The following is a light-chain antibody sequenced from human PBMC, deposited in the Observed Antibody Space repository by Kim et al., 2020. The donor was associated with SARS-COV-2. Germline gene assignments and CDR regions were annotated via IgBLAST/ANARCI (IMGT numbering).Light chain of an antibody. J-gene: IGKJ4*01. CDR3: QQSHTAPLLT. V-gene: IGKV1-39*01. Sequence: DIQMTQSPSSLAASVGDRVTIASRAGQSISTDFNWYQQKPGKAPQLLIYAASTLQSGVPSRFSGSGSGTDFTLTISSLQPVDFATYFCQQSHTAPLLTFGGGTKVDIK. CDR2: AAS. CDR1: QSISTD.